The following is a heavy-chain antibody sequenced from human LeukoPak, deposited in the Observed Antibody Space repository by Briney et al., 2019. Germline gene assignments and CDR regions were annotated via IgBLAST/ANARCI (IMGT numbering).Heavy chain of an antibody. D-gene: IGHD4-23*01. CDR3: ARYFPGGNGVDI. CDR2: INPNSGGT. Sequence: GASVKVSCKASGYTFTGYYMHWVRQAPGQGLEGMGWINPNSGGTNYAQKFQGRVTMTRDTSISTAYMELSRLRSDDTAVYYCARYFPGGNGVDIWGQGTMVTVSS. J-gene: IGHJ3*02. CDR1: GYTFTGYY. V-gene: IGHV1-2*02.